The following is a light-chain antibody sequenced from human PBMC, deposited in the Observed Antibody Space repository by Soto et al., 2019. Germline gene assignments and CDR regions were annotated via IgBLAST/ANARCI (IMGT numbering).Light chain of an antibody. CDR3: QQYKAYWT. CDR1: QSISSW. J-gene: IGKJ1*01. CDR2: KAS. Sequence: DIQMTQSPSTLSASVGDRVTITCRASQSISSWLAWYQRKPGKAPKLLIYKASSLESGVPSRFSGSGSGTEFTLTIISLQPDDFATYYCQQYKAYWTFGQGTKVDIK. V-gene: IGKV1-5*03.